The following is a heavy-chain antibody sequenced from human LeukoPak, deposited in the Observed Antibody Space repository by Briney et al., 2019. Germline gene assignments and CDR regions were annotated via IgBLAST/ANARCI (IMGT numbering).Heavy chain of an antibody. D-gene: IGHD2-15*01. CDR3: ARDQGSPGYCSGGSCPIGY. V-gene: IGHV3-64*01. J-gene: IGHJ4*02. CDR2: ISSNGGST. CDR1: GFTFSSYA. Sequence: GGSLRLSCAASGFTFSSYAMHWVRQAPGKGLEYVSAISSNGGSTYYANSVKGRFTISRDNSKNTLYLQMGSLRAEDMAVYYCARDQGSPGYCSGGSCPIGYWGQGTLVTVSS.